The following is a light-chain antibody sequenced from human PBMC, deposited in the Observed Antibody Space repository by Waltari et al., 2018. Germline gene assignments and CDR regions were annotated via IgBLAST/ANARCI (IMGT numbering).Light chain of an antibody. CDR1: QSISNW. V-gene: IGKV1-5*03. CDR2: KSF. Sequence: SASVGDRVTITCRASQSISNWLAWYQQKPGKAPKVLIYKSFTLQSGVPSRFSGSGSETEFILTISSLQPDDFATYYCQQYNIWPYTFGQGT. J-gene: IGKJ2*01. CDR3: QQYNIWPYT.